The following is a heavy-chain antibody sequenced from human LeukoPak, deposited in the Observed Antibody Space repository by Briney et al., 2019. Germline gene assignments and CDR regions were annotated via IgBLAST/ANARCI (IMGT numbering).Heavy chain of an antibody. CDR2: MNPNSGNT. Sequence: ASVKVSCKASGYTFTSYDINWVRQATGQGLEWMGWMNPNSGNTGYAQKFQGRVTMTRNTSISTAYMELSSLRSEDTAVYYGARVYCSSTSCYQDWFDPWGQGTLVTVSS. CDR3: ARVYCSSTSCYQDWFDP. V-gene: IGHV1-8*01. CDR1: GYTFTSYD. J-gene: IGHJ5*02. D-gene: IGHD2-2*01.